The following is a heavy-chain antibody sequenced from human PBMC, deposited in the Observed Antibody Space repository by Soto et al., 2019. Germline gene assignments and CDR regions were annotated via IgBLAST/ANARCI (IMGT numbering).Heavy chain of an antibody. Sequence: GGSLRLSCAASGFTFSNAWMSWVRQAPGQGLEWVGRIKSKTDGGTTDYAAPVKGRFTISRDDSKNTLYLQMNSLKTEDTAVYYCTTEPDSGGQVLLWFGELFAPGGMGVWCQGTTVTVSS. D-gene: IGHD3-10*01. CDR3: TTEPDSGGQVLLWFGELFAPGGMGV. CDR2: IKSKTDGGTT. V-gene: IGHV3-15*01. J-gene: IGHJ6*02. CDR1: GFTFSNAW.